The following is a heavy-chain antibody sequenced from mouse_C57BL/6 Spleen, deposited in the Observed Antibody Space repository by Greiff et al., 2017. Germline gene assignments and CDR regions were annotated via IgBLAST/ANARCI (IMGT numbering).Heavy chain of an antibody. CDR2: INPNNGGT. V-gene: IGHV1-26*01. J-gene: IGHJ3*01. CDR3: AKGIYYGNPAWFAY. CDR1: GYTFTDYY. D-gene: IGHD2-1*01. Sequence: EVQLQQSGPELVKPGASVKISCKASGYTFTDYYMNWVKQSHGKSLEWIGDINPNNGGTSYNQKFKGKATFTVDKSSSTAYMELRSLTSEDSAVYYCAKGIYYGNPAWFAYWGQGTLVTVSA.